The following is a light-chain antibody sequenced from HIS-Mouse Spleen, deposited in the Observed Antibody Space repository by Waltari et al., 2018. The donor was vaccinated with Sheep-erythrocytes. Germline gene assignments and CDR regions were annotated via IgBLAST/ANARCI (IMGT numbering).Light chain of an antibody. CDR3: QQAKSLPNP. V-gene: IGKV1-12*01. Sequence: DIQMTQSPSSGSPSVGDRVPITARASQGISSWLAWYQQKQGKALKLLIYAASSWQSGVPSRFNGSGYGTDFTLTIRSLQPADFATYNCQQAKSLPNPSGHGTRLEIK. CDR2: AAS. CDR1: QGISSW. J-gene: IGKJ5*01.